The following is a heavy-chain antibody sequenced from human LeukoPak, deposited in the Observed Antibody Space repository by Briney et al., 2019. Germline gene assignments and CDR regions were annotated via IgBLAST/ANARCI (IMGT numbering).Heavy chain of an antibody. Sequence: GGSLRLSCAASGFTFSTYAMSWVRQAPGKGLEWVSTISASGDNTYYADSVKGRFTVSRDNSKNTLNLEMNSLRAEDTAVYFCAKETMKVVLAATLYDAFDIWGQGSMVTVSS. CDR1: GFTFSTYA. CDR2: ISASGDNT. D-gene: IGHD2-2*01. J-gene: IGHJ3*02. V-gene: IGHV3-23*01. CDR3: AKETMKVVLAATLYDAFDI.